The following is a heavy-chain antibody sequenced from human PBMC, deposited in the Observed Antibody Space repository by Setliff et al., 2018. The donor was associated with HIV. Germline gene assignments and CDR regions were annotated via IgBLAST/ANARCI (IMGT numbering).Heavy chain of an antibody. V-gene: IGHV4-31*03. D-gene: IGHD6-25*01. CDR2: IYHSGST. Sequence: SETLSLTCSVSGGSISSANYYWSWIRQHPGRGLEWIGYIYHSGSTYYNPSLKSRVTMSLDTSNNQFSLKLSSVTAADTAVYYCARGFEAADAFHIWGLGTMVTVSS. CDR1: GGSISSANYY. J-gene: IGHJ3*02. CDR3: ARGFEAADAFHI.